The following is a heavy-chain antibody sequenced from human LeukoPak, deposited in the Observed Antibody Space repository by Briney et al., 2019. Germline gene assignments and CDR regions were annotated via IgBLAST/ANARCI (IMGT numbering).Heavy chain of an antibody. Sequence: KPSETLSLTCIVSGAAINSYYWTWIRKPAGKGLEWIGRFYSGGSTMSKPSLKSRVTMSLDTSKNHFSLKLTSVTAAATAVYYCATNSGDSWGQGTLVTVSS. CDR2: FYSGGST. J-gene: IGHJ5*01. CDR3: ATNSGDS. V-gene: IGHV4-4*07. CDR1: GAAINSYY. D-gene: IGHD4-23*01.